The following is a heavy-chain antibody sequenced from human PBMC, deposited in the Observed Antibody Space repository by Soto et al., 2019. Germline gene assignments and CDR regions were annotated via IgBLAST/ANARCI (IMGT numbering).Heavy chain of an antibody. CDR2: IYYSGNT. V-gene: IGHV4-59*01. CDR1: GGSISSYY. CDR3: ARGLGYCSTTSCPTWFDP. D-gene: IGHD2-2*01. J-gene: IGHJ5*02. Sequence: SETLSLTCTVSGGSISSYYWTWIRQPPGKGLEWIGYIYYSGNTNYNPSLKSRVTISVDTSKNQFSLKLSSVTAADTAVYYCARGLGYCSTTSCPTWFDPWGQGTLVTVSS.